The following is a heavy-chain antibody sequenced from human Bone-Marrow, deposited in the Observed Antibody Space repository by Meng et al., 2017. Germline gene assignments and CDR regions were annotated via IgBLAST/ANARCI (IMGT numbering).Heavy chain of an antibody. D-gene: IGHD6-13*01. CDR1: GGTFSSYA. CDR2: IIPIFGTA. CDR3: AKYHSSAAAGTGDYKGREG. J-gene: IGHJ6*03. Sequence: SVKVSCQASGGTFSSYAISWVRQAPGQGLEWMGGIIPIFGTANYAQKFQGRVTITADESTSTAYMELSSLRSEDTAVYYCAKYHSSAAAGTGDYKGREGGGKG. V-gene: IGHV1-69*01.